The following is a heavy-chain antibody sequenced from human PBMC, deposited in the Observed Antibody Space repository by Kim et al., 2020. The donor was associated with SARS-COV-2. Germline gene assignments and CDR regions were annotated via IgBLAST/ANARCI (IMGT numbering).Heavy chain of an antibody. CDR2: IYYSGST. CDR1: GVSISSYY. V-gene: IGHV4-59*01. CDR3: ARGFDY. Sequence: SETLSLTCTVSGVSISSYYWSWIRQPPGKGLEWIGYIYYSGSTNYNPSLKSRVTISVDTSKNQFSLKLSSVTAADTAGYYCARGFDYWGQGTLVTVSS. J-gene: IGHJ4*02.